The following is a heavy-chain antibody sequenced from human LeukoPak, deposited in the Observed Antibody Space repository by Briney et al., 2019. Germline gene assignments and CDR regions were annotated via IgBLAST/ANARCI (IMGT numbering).Heavy chain of an antibody. Sequence: GASVKVSCTASGFTSTDYYMHWVRQAPGQGLEWMGWINPNSGGTNSAQKFQGRMTMSGDTSNNTVFLNLRSLRSDDTAVYYCARGLGSSGFDYWGQGTLVTVSS. CDR3: ARGLGSSGFDY. CDR1: GFTSTDYY. V-gene: IGHV1-2*02. J-gene: IGHJ4*02. CDR2: INPNSGGT. D-gene: IGHD3-22*01.